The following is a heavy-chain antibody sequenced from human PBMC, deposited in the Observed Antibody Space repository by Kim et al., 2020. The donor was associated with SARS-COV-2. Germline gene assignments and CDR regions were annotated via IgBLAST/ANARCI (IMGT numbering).Heavy chain of an antibody. Sequence: SVKSRITINPDTSKNQFSLQLNSVTPEDTAVYYCARDGNYDPYYYYGMDVWGQGTTVTVSS. CDR3: ARDGNYDPYYYYGMDV. J-gene: IGHJ6*02. V-gene: IGHV6-1*01. D-gene: IGHD1-7*01.